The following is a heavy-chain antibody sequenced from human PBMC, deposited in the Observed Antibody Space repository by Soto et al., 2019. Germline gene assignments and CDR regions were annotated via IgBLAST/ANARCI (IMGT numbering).Heavy chain of an antibody. CDR3: AKDKYGVIWYPRYYSDY. J-gene: IGHJ4*02. D-gene: IGHD6-13*01. Sequence: GGSLRLSCPASGFTFDDHAMRWVRQARGKGLEWVSGISWNSGSIGYADSVKGRFTISRDNAKNSLYLQMNSLRAEDTALYYCAKDKYGVIWYPRYYSDYWGQGTLGSGS. CDR1: GFTFDDHA. CDR2: ISWNSGSI. V-gene: IGHV3-9*01.